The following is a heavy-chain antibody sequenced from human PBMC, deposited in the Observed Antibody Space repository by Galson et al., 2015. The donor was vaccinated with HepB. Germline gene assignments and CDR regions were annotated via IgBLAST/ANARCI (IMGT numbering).Heavy chain of an antibody. Sequence: SLRLSCAASGFTFSSYSMNWVPQAPGKGLEGVAVISDDGSNKYYADAVKGRFTISRDNSKNTLYLQMNSLRAEDTAVYYCARVGSDGGYSSSWSVYYYYGMDVWGQGTTVTVSS. CDR3: ARVGSDGGYSSSWSVYYYYGMDV. D-gene: IGHD6-13*01. CDR1: GFTFSSYS. CDR2: ISDDGSNK. V-gene: IGHV3-30*03. J-gene: IGHJ6*02.